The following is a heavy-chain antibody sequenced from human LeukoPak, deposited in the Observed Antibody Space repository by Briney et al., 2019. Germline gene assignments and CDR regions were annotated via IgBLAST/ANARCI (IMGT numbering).Heavy chain of an antibody. CDR1: GYTFTSYG. J-gene: IGHJ5*02. V-gene: IGHV1-18*01. CDR2: ISAYNGNT. CDR3: ARDRGPYSSSSWFDP. D-gene: IGHD6-13*01. Sequence: GASVKVSCKASGYTFTSYGISWVRQAPGQGLEWMGWISAYNGNTNYAQKLQGRVTITTDTSTSTAYMELRSLRSDDTAVYYCARDRGPYSSSSWFDPWGQGTLVTVSS.